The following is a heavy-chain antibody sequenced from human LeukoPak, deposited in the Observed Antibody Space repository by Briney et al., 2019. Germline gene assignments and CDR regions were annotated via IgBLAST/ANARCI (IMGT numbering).Heavy chain of an antibody. D-gene: IGHD2-15*01. CDR1: GFSLSTSGMR. J-gene: IGHJ4*02. CDR2: IDLDDDK. V-gene: IGHV2-70*04. Sequence: SGPTLVNPTQTLTLTCTFSGFSLSTSGMRVSWIRQPPGNALEWLARIDLDDDKFYSTSLKTRLTISKDTSKNQVVLTMTNMDPVDTATYYCARSPTKYCSGGSCYGAFDYWGQGTLVTVSS. CDR3: ARSPTKYCSGGSCYGAFDY.